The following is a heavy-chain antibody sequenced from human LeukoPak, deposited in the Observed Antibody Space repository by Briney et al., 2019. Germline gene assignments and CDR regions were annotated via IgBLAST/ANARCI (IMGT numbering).Heavy chain of an antibody. J-gene: IGHJ6*02. CDR1: GFTFNNYW. CDR3: AKDRGAPDFYYYYYGMDV. D-gene: IGHD1-14*01. CDR2: INGDGRST. V-gene: IGHV3-74*01. Sequence: PGGSLRLSCAGSGFTFNNYWMHWVRHVPGKGLEWVSRINGDGRSTSYADSVKGRFTITRDNAKYTLFLQMNNLGAEDTAVYYCAKDRGAPDFYYYYYGMDVWGQGTTVTVSS.